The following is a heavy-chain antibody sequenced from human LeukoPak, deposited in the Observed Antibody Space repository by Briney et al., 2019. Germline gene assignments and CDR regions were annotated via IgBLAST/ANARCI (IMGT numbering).Heavy chain of an antibody. CDR1: GGSFSGYY. J-gene: IGHJ5*02. CDR3: ARHYGP. D-gene: IGHD3-16*01. V-gene: IGHV4-34*01. CDR2: IYDSGST. Sequence: SETLSLTCAVYGGSFSGYYWSWIRQPPGKGLEWIGSIYDSGSTYYNPSLKSRVTISVDTSKNQFSLKLNSVAAADTAVYYCARHYGPWGQGTLVTVSS.